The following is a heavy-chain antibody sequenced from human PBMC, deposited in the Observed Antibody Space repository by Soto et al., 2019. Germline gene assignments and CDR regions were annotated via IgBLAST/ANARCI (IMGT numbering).Heavy chain of an antibody. Sequence: QVQLVQSGAEVKKPGSPVKVSCKASGGTFSSYSINWVRQAPGQGLEWMGEIIPIFGTANYAQKFQGRVTSTADESTSTAYMELSSLRSEDTAVYYCARDGGRHSGGIDYWGQGTLVTVSS. CDR3: ARDGGRHSGGIDY. V-gene: IGHV1-69*01. CDR1: GGTFSSYS. J-gene: IGHJ4*02. D-gene: IGHD1-26*01. CDR2: IIPIFGTA.